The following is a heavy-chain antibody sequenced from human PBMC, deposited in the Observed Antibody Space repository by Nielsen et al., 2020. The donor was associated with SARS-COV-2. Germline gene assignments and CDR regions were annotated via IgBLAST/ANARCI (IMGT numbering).Heavy chain of an antibody. J-gene: IGHJ4*02. Sequence: GGSLRLSCAASGSTFSGYSVNRARHAPGKGLEWISYISSTGSLIYYANSVKGRFTISRDNARNSVYLQMNSLRDEDTAVYYCARSVLGGYFDYWGQGTLVTISS. CDR2: ISSTGSLI. V-gene: IGHV3-48*02. D-gene: IGHD7-27*01. CDR1: GSTFSGYS. CDR3: ARSVLGGYFDY.